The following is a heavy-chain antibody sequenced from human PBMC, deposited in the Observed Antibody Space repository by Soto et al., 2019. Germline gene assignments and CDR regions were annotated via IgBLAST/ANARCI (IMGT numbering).Heavy chain of an antibody. CDR2: IYHAGST. D-gene: IGHD2-21*02. CDR1: GDSISRGCYS. J-gene: IGHJ6*02. V-gene: IGHV4-61*01. CDR3: ARDLWGYCGTDCYPLDV. Sequence: SETLSLTCAVSGDSISRGCYSWCWIRQPPGKGLEWIGYIYHAGSTNYNPSLKSRVTISVDMSQNQFSLNLNYVTAADTAVYYCARDLWGYCGTDCYPLDVWGQGTTVTVSS.